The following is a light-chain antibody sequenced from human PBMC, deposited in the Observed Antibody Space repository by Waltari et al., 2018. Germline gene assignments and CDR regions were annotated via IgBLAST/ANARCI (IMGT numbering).Light chain of an antibody. CDR3: QQYGSSPWT. J-gene: IGKJ1*01. CDR1: QSVSSSY. CDR2: GVS. V-gene: IGKV3-20*01. Sequence: EIVLTQSPGTLSLSPGERATLSCRASQSVSSSYLAWYQQKPGQAPRLLIYGVSNRATGIPDRFSGSGSETDFTLTISRLEPEDVAVYYCQQYGSSPWTFGQGTKVEIK.